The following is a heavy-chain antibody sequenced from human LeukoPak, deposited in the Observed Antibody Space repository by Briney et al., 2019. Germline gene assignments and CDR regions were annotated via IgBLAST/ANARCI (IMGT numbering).Heavy chain of an antibody. CDR2: ISSSGSTI. Sequence: GGSLRLSCAASGFTFSSYEMNWVRQAPGKGLEWVSYISSSGSTIYYADSVKGRFTISRDNAKNSLYLQMNSLRAEDTAVYYCARGPDIVVVVAATGPGCFDPWGQGTLATVSS. J-gene: IGHJ5*02. D-gene: IGHD2-15*01. CDR3: ARGPDIVVVVAATGPGCFDP. V-gene: IGHV3-48*03. CDR1: GFTFSSYE.